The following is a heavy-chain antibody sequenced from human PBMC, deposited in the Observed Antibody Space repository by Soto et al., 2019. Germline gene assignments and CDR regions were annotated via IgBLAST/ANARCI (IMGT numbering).Heavy chain of an antibody. CDR2: ISYDGSSK. Sequence: QVQLVESGGGVVQPGRSLRLSCAASGFTFSTYAMHWVRQAPGKGLEWVAVISYDGSSKYYADSVKGRFTISRDNSKNTLYLQMNSLRAEDTAVYYCARDKRDLRFLEWSYYFGYWGQGTLVTVSS. CDR1: GFTFSTYA. D-gene: IGHD3-3*01. CDR3: ARDKRDLRFLEWSYYFGY. J-gene: IGHJ4*02. V-gene: IGHV3-30-3*01.